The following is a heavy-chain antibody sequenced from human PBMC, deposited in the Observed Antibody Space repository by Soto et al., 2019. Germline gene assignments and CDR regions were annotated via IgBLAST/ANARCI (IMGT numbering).Heavy chain of an antibody. J-gene: IGHJ6*02. V-gene: IGHV1-8*01. CDR2: MNPNSGNT. CDR3: ARFRNYRTYYYYYGMDV. Sequence: ASVKVSCKASGYTLTSYDINWVRQATGQGLEWMGWMNPNSGNTGYAQKFQGRVTMTRNTSISTAYMELSSLRSEDTAVYYCARFRNYRTYYYYYGMDVWGQGTTVTVSS. D-gene: IGHD1-7*01. CDR1: GYTLTSYD.